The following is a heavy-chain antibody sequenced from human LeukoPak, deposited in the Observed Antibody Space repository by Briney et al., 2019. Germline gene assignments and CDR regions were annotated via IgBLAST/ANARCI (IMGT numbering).Heavy chain of an antibody. J-gene: IGHJ5*02. D-gene: IGHD2-2*01. Sequence: SETLSLTCTVSGGSISSGGYYWSWIRQHPGKGLEWIGYIYYSGSTYYNPSLKSRVTISVDTSKNQFSLKLSSVTAADTAVYYCARSVVPAAMHEESPEINWFDPWGQGTLVTVSS. CDR2: IYYSGST. V-gene: IGHV4-31*03. CDR1: GGSISSGGYY. CDR3: ARSVVPAAMHEESPEINWFDP.